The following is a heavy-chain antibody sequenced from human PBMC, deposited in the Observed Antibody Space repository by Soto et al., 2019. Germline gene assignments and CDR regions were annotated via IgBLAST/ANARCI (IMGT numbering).Heavy chain of an antibody. D-gene: IGHD1-7*01. CDR1: GGTFSSYA. Sequence: QVQLVQSGAEVKKPGSSVKVSCKASGGTFSSYAISWVRQAPGQGLEWMGGIIPIFGTANYAQKFQGRVTITAEESTSTAYMGPSRLRSEATAVYSCARSITGTVSYYDGMDVWCQGTTVTVSS. V-gene: IGHV1-69*12. CDR3: ARSITGTVSYYDGMDV. CDR2: IIPIFGTA. J-gene: IGHJ6*02.